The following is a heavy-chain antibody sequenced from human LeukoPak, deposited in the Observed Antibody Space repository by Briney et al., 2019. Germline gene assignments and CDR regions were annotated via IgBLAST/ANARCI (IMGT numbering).Heavy chain of an antibody. CDR2: ISYDGSNA. V-gene: IGHV3-30*04. D-gene: IGHD5-18*01. CDR3: ARDLGTAMAT. Sequence: GGSQRLSCAASGFTFSSYAMNWVRQAPGKGLEWVAVISYDGSNAYYADSVKGRFTISRDNSKNTLYLQMNSLRAGDTAVYHCARDLGTAMATWGQGTLVTVSS. J-gene: IGHJ5*02. CDR1: GFTFSSYA.